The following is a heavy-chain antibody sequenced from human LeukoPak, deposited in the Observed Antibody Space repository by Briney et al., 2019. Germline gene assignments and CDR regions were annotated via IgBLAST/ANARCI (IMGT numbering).Heavy chain of an antibody. J-gene: IGHJ6*02. V-gene: IGHV3-30-3*01. D-gene: IGHD6-13*01. CDR2: ISYDGSNK. CDR1: GFTFSSYA. Sequence: PGGSLRLSCAASGFTFSSYAMHWVRQAPGKGLEWVALISYDGSNKYHADSVKGRFTISRDNSKNTLYLQMNSLRAEDTAVYSCARQWHSSRGPKGGDYYYYGMDVWGQGTTVTVSS. CDR3: ARQWHSSRGPKGGDYYYYGMDV.